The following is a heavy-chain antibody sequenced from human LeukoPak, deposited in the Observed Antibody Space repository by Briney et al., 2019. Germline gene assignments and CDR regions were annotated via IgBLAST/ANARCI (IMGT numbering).Heavy chain of an antibody. CDR1: GFTFGDYA. J-gene: IGHJ4*02. Sequence: GGSLRLSRTASGFTFGDYAMSWIRQAPGKGLEWVGFIRSKAYGETADYAASVKGRFTISRDDSKAIAYLQMNSLKTEDTAVYHCTRDRGAYNLYDYWGQGTLVTVSS. CDR3: TRDRGAYNLYDY. CDR2: IRSKAYGETA. D-gene: IGHD1-1*01. V-gene: IGHV3-49*03.